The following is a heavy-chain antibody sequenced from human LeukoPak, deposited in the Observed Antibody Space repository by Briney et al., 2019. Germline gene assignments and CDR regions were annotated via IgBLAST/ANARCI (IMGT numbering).Heavy chain of an antibody. Sequence: SETLSLTCTASGGSISSYYWSWIRQPPGKGLEWIGYIYYSGSTNYNPSLKSRVTISVDTSKNQFSLKLSSVTAADTAVYYCARVGDSYHDSSGYYFWSAFDIWGQGTMATVSS. CDR2: IYYSGST. V-gene: IGHV4-59*01. CDR3: ARVGDSYHDSSGYYFWSAFDI. CDR1: GGSISSYY. J-gene: IGHJ3*02. D-gene: IGHD3-22*01.